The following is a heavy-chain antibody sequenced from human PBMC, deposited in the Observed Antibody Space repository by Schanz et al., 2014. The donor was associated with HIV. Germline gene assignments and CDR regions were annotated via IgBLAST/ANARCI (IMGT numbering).Heavy chain of an antibody. J-gene: IGHJ4*02. Sequence: QIQLVQSGAEMKKPGASVRVSCKTSGYPFTSYAISWLRQAPGQGPEWMGWINPYNGNTNSAQKFQGRVTMTTDTSTSTAYMELRSLRSDDSAVYFCARERRDFTFWSGYYRGGYYFDYWGQGALVTVSS. CDR2: INPYNGNT. D-gene: IGHD3-3*01. CDR3: ARERRDFTFWSGYYRGGYYFDY. V-gene: IGHV1-18*01. CDR1: GYPFTSYA.